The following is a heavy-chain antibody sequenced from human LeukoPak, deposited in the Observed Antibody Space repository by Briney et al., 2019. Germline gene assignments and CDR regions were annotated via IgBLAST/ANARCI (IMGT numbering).Heavy chain of an antibody. D-gene: IGHD4-17*01. J-gene: IGHJ4*02. CDR1: GYTFTSYY. Sequence: ASVKVSCKASGYTFTSYYMHWVRQAPGQGLEWMGIINPSGGSTSYAQKFQGRVTMTRDTSTSTVYMELSSLGSEDTAVYYCARSGGLYGDCNYWGQGTLVTVSS. CDR2: INPSGGST. V-gene: IGHV1-46*01. CDR3: ARSGGLYGDCNY.